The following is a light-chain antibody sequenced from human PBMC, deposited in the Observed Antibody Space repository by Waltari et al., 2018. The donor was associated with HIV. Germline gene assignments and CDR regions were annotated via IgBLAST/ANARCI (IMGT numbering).Light chain of an antibody. CDR3: QQYKGYPLT. CDR2: AAS. J-gene: IGKJ5*01. V-gene: IGKV1-16*02. Sequence: DIQMTQSPSSLSASVGDRVTITCRASHDISNYLAWFQQRPGEAPKSLIYAASTLQSGVPSKFRGSGSETYFTLTINSLQSKDSATYYCQQYKGYPLTFGQGTRLEIK. CDR1: HDISNY.